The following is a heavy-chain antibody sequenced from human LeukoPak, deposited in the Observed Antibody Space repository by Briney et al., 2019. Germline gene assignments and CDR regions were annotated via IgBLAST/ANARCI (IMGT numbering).Heavy chain of an antibody. CDR3: ARGRITMVRGAPLWFDP. CDR1: GGSFSGYY. D-gene: IGHD3-10*01. V-gene: IGHV4-34*01. J-gene: IGHJ5*02. Sequence: SETLSLTCAVYGGSFSGYYWSWIRQPPGRGLEWIGEINHSGSTNYNSSLKSRVTISVDTSKNQFSLKLSSVTAADTAVYYCARGRITMVRGAPLWFDPWGQGTLVTVSS. CDR2: INHSGST.